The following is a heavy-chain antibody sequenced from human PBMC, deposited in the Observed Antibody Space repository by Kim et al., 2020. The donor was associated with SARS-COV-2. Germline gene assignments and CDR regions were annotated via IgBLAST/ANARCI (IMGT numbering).Heavy chain of an antibody. D-gene: IGHD6-13*01. Sequence: GGSLRLSCAASRFTFSNYWMSWVRQAPGKGLEWVANIKEDVSEKYYVDSVAGRFTISRDNAENSLYLQMNSLRAEDTAVYYCGRDYSDWGPGTLVTVSS. CDR1: RFTFSNYW. V-gene: IGHV3-7*01. CDR3: GRDYSD. CDR2: IKEDVSEK. J-gene: IGHJ4*02.